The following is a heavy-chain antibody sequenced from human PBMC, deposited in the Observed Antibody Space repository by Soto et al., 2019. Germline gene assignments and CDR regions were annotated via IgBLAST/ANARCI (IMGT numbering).Heavy chain of an antibody. J-gene: IGHJ4*02. CDR1: GVCISNSSYY. CDR3: ARHGSN. Sequence: EPLSLTLTVAGVCISNSSYYWGWIRRPPGKGLEWIGTIYYSGITYYNPSLKSRVTISVDTSKNQFSLKLTSVTDADTAVYYCARHGSNWGQGTLVTVSS. CDR2: IYYSGIT. V-gene: IGHV4-39*01.